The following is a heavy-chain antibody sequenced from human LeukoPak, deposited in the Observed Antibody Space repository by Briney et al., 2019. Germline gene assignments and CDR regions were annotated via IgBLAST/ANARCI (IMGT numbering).Heavy chain of an antibody. CDR1: GFTFSTYS. CDR2: ITSPVGRM. V-gene: IGHV3-21*01. D-gene: IGHD6-19*01. CDR3: ATDGRSSGWYGFDY. Sequence: GGSLRLSCAASGFTFSTYSRNWVRQAPGKGLEWVSSITSPVGRMYYADSLKGRITISRDKARSTLYLQINSLRAEDTAVYYCATDGRSSGWYGFDYWGQGILVTVSS. J-gene: IGHJ4*02.